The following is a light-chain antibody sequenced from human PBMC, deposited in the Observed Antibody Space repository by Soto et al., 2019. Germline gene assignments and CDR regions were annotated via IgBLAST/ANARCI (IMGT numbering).Light chain of an antibody. J-gene: IGLJ2*01. Sequence: QSALTQPASVSGSPGQSITISCTGTSSDVGGYNYVSWYQQHPGKAPKVMIYEVSNRPSEFSNRFSGPKSGNTAALTISGLQAEDVADYHCCSYTNGGTPYVVVGGGTKLTV. CDR3: CSYTNGGTPYVV. CDR2: EVS. V-gene: IGLV2-14*01. CDR1: SSDVGGYNY.